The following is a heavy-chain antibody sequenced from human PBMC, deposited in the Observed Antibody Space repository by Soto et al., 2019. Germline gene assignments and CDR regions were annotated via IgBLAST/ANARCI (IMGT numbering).Heavy chain of an antibody. D-gene: IGHD6-19*01. Sequence: SETLSLTCTVSGGSISSSSYYWGWIRQPPGKGLEWIGSIYYSGSTYYNPSLKSRVTISVDTSKNQFSLKLSSVTAADTAVYYCAVPIAVAGPDYWGQGTLVTVSS. V-gene: IGHV4-39*01. J-gene: IGHJ4*02. CDR1: GGSISSSSYY. CDR3: AVPIAVAGPDY. CDR2: IYYSGST.